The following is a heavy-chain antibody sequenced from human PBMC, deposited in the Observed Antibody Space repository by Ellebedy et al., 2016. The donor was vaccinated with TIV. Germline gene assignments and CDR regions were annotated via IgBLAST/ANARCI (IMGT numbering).Heavy chain of an antibody. CDR1: GFTFSGDA. V-gene: IGHV3-30*04. CDR3: ARDHRWLVHD. J-gene: IGHJ4*02. D-gene: IGHD6-19*01. Sequence: PGGSLRLSCAASGFTFSGDAMHWVRQAPGKGLEWVAVISYHGTNKYYADSVRCRFTISRDNSKNTLYLQMNGLRPEDTAIYYCARDHRWLVHDWGQGTLVTGSS. CDR2: ISYHGTNK.